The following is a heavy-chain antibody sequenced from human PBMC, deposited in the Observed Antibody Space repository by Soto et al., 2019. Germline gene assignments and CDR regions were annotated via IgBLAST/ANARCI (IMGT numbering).Heavy chain of an antibody. Sequence: VQVVESGGGVVQPGRSLRLSCAASGFTFRNYAIHWVRQAPGKGLEWVAVISRDGSHKYYLDSVKGRFTISRDNSKDTVNLLMNSLRDDDSAMYYCARSRNSAVADSFDFWGQGTLVTVSS. J-gene: IGHJ4*02. CDR2: ISRDGSHK. CDR1: GFTFRNYA. D-gene: IGHD1-26*01. V-gene: IGHV3-30*04. CDR3: ARSRNSAVADSFDF.